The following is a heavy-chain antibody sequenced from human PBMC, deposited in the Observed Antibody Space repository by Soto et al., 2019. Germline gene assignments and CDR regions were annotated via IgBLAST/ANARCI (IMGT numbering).Heavy chain of an antibody. J-gene: IGHJ4*02. Sequence: SYYWGWIRQPPGKGLEWIGSIYYSGSTYYNPSLKSRVTISVDTSKNQFPLKLSSVTAADTAVYYCARLVPAAMWLDYWGQGTLVTV. D-gene: IGHD2-2*01. CDR1: SYY. CDR3: ARLVPAAMWLDY. V-gene: IGHV4-39*01. CDR2: IYYSGST.